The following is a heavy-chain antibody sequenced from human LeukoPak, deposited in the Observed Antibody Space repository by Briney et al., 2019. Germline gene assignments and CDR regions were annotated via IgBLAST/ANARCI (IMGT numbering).Heavy chain of an antibody. CDR3: AKVRSGSSNWALRIFDN. D-gene: IGHD4-11*01. Sequence: GGSLRLSCATSGFTLRDYTMNWVRQAPGKGLEWVSAISGSGGSTYYADSVKGRFTISRDNSKNTLYVQMNSLRAEDTAVYYCAKVRSGSSNWALRIFDNWGQGTLVSVSS. J-gene: IGHJ4*02. V-gene: IGHV3-23*01. CDR2: ISGSGGST. CDR1: GFTLRDYT.